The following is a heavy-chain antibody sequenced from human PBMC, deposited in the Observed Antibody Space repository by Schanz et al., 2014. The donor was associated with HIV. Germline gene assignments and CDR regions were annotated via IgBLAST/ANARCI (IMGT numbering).Heavy chain of an antibody. D-gene: IGHD3-3*01. V-gene: IGHV3-30*18. J-gene: IGHJ4*02. CDR2: SSHDGSVK. CDR3: AKASESIFGVEGLDF. CDR1: GLTFSSSI. Sequence: QVQLVESGGGVVQPGRSLRLSCTASGLTFSSSIMHWVRQAPGKGLEWEAVSSHDGSVKFYGDSVKGRFTISRDTFKNTVYLQMNSLRSEDTAVYYCAKASESIFGVEGLDFWGQGTLVIVSS.